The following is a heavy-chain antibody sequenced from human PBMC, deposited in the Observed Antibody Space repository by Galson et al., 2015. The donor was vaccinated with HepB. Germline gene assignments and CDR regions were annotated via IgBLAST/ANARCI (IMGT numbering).Heavy chain of an antibody. CDR3: ARKVRNYSDSSGEPFDY. J-gene: IGHJ4*02. V-gene: IGHV3-66*01. CDR1: GLTVTGNY. Sequence: SLRLSCAASGLTVTGNYMSWVRQAPAKGLEWVSIIYSGGSTYYADSAKGRFTISRDTSKNTLYLQMNSLRAEDTAVYYCARKVRNYSDSSGEPFDYWGQGTLVTVSS. CDR2: IYSGGST. D-gene: IGHD3-22*01.